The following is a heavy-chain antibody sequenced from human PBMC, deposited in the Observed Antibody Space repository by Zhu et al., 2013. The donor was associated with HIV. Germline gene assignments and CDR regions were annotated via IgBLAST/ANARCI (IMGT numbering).Heavy chain of an antibody. CDR3: AREDVLVLGTMIEVAAGTHALDI. CDR2: IIPILDTT. V-gene: IGHV1-69*01. J-gene: IGHJ3*02. CDR1: GGTFSNYA. Sequence: QVHLVQSGAEVKEPGSSVKVSCRVSGGTFSNYAINWVRQPPGQGLEWMGGIIPILDTTNYAQKFQGRVTITADESTTTAYMELSSLRFEDTALYYCAREDVLVLGTMIEVAAGTHALDIWGQGTLVTVSS. D-gene: IGHD3-22*01.